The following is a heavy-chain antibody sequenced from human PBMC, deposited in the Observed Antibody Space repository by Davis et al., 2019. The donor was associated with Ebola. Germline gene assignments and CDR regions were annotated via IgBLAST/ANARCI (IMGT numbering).Heavy chain of an antibody. CDR2: IIPIFGTA. CDR3: ARDRSLYQGINWFDP. V-gene: IGHV1-69*13. CDR1: GGTFSSYA. D-gene: IGHD2-2*01. Sequence: SVKVSCKASGGTFSSYAISWVRQAPGQGLEWMGGIIPIFGTANYAQKFQGRVTITADESTSTAYMELRSLRSDDTAVYYCARDRSLYQGINWFDPWGQGTLVTVSS. J-gene: IGHJ5*02.